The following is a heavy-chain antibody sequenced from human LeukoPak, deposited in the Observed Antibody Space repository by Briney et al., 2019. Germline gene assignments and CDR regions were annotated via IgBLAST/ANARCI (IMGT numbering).Heavy chain of an antibody. CDR3: ERVRRVLPLFDY. CDR1: GFIFSNYW. D-gene: IGHD4/OR15-4a*01. J-gene: IGHJ4*02. Sequence: GGSLRLSCAASGFIFSNYWMHWVRQAPGKGLVWVSRISTDGSITGYADFVKGRFTISRDNAKNTLYLQLNSLGAEDTAVYDVERVRRVLPLFDYWGQGALVTVSS. V-gene: IGHV3-74*01. CDR2: ISTDGSIT.